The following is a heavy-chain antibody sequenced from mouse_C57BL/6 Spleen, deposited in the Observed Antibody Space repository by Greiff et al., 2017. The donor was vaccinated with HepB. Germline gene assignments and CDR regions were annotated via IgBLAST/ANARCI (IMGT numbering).Heavy chain of an antibody. D-gene: IGHD2-5*01. V-gene: IGHV3-6*01. CDR1: GYSITSGYY. Sequence: ESGPGLVKPSQSLSLTCSVPGYSITSGYYWNWIRQFPGNKLEWMGYISYDGSNNYNPSLKNRISITRDTSKNQFFLKLNSVTTEDTATYYCAREHSTYAMDYWGQGTSVTVSS. CDR2: ISYDGSN. J-gene: IGHJ4*01. CDR3: AREHSTYAMDY.